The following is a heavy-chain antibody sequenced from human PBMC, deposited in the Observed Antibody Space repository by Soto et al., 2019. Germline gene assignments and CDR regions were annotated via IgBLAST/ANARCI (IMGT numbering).Heavy chain of an antibody. CDR3: AKDDSGGMDV. Sequence: GGSLRLSCAASGFTFSTYGMHWVRQAPGKGLEWVAAMSYDGTKQYYVDSVRGRFTISRDNSKNTLYLQMNSLRAEDTAVYYCAKDDSGGMDVWGQGTTVTVSS. CDR1: GFTFSTYG. D-gene: IGHD2-21*01. CDR2: MSYDGTKQ. V-gene: IGHV3-30*18. J-gene: IGHJ6*02.